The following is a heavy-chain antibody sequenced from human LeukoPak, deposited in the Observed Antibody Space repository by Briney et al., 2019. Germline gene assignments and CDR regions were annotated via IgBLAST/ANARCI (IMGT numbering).Heavy chain of an antibody. CDR3: ARDLLGYCSGGSCCLDY. J-gene: IGHJ4*02. D-gene: IGHD2-15*01. Sequence: ASVKVSCKASGYTFTGYYMHWVRQAPGQGLEWMGWINPNSGGTNYAQKFQGRVTMTRDTSISTAYMELRSLRSDDTAVYYCARDLLGYCSGGSCCLDYWGQGTLVTVSS. CDR2: INPNSGGT. CDR1: GYTFTGYY. V-gene: IGHV1-2*02.